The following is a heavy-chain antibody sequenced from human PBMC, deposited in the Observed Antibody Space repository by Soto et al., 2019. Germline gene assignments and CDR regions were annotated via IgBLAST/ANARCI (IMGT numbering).Heavy chain of an antibody. J-gene: IGHJ4*02. D-gene: IGHD6-6*01. CDR3: ARDLSYSSSSLNYFDY. Sequence: QVQLVQSGAEVKKPGASVKVSCKASGYTFTSYGISWVRQAPGQGLEWMGWNSAYNGNTNSAQKLQGRVTMTTDTSASTAYMELRSLRSDDTAVYYCARDLSYSSSSLNYFDYWSQGTLVTVTS. V-gene: IGHV1-18*01. CDR2: NSAYNGNT. CDR1: GYTFTSYG.